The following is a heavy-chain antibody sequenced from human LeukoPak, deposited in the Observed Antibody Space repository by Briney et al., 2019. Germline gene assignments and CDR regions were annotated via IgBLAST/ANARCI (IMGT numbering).Heavy chain of an antibody. V-gene: IGHV4-39*01. Sequence: SETLSLTCAVSGASISSSNYYWGWVRQSPGKGLEWIGNIYSSGNTYYNAPLKSRVTMYIDTSKNQFSLKLSSVTAADTAMYYCAKSNGYGLIDYWGQGTLVTVSS. CDR1: GASISSSNYY. CDR3: AKSNGYGLIDY. D-gene: IGHD5-12*01. J-gene: IGHJ4*02. CDR2: IYSSGNT.